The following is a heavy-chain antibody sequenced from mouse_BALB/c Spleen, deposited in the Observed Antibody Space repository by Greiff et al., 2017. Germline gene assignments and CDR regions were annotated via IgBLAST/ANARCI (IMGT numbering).Heavy chain of an antibody. CDR2: ISSGGSYT. CDR3: TRDDTTVVAPSYFDV. D-gene: IGHD1-1*01. V-gene: IGHV5-6-4*01. Sequence: EVKLVESGGGLVKPGGSLKLSCAASGFTFSSYTMSWVRQTPEKRLEWVATISSGGSYTYYPDSVKGRFTISRDNAKNTLYLQMSSLKSEDTAMYYCTRDDTTVVAPSYFDVWGAGTTVTVSS. CDR1: GFTFSSYT. J-gene: IGHJ1*01.